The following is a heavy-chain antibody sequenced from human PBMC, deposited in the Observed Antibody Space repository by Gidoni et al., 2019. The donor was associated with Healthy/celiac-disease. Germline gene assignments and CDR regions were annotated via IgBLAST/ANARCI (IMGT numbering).Heavy chain of an antibody. Sequence: EVQLLDSGGGLVQPGGSLRLSCAASGFPFSIYAMSWVRQAPGKGLEWVSAISGSGGSTYYADSVKGRFTISRDNSKNTLYLQMNSLRAEDTAVYYCAKKPPPGIAAADYYFDYWGQGTLVTVSS. V-gene: IGHV3-23*01. CDR3: AKKPPPGIAAADYYFDY. D-gene: IGHD6-13*01. CDR2: ISGSGGST. J-gene: IGHJ4*02. CDR1: GFPFSIYA.